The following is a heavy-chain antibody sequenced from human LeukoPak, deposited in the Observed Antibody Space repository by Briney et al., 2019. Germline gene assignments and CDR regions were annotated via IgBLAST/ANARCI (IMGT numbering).Heavy chain of an antibody. Sequence: SQTLSLTCDISGDSFSSNSASWNWIRQSPWIGLEWLVRTYYRSQWSNDYEVSVNRRLTLSPDTSKTQFPLQLNSVPPEHTAVYSCARGTGDSCQDWGLGPLVTVSS. CDR2: TYYRSQWSN. CDR3: ARGTGDSCQD. J-gene: IGHJ1*01. V-gene: IGHV6-1*01. CDR1: GDSFSSNSAS. D-gene: IGHD3-22*01.